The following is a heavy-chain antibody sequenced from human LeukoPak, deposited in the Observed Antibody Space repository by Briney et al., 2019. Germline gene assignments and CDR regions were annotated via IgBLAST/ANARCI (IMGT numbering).Heavy chain of an antibody. CDR2: ISSSGSTI. CDR1: GFTFSSYA. CDR3: ARAMTTVTTRAY. D-gene: IGHD4-17*01. V-gene: IGHV3-48*03. J-gene: IGHJ4*02. Sequence: PGGSLRLSCAASGFTFSSYAMNWVRQAPGKGLEWVSYISSSGSTIYYADSVKGRFTISRDNAKNSLYLQMSSLRAEDTAVYYCARAMTTVTTRAYWGQGTLVTVSS.